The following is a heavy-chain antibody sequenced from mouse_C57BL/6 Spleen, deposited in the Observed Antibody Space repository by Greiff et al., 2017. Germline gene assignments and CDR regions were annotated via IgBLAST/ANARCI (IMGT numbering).Heavy chain of an antibody. Sequence: DVKLVESGGGLVKPGGSLKLSCAASGFTFSDYGMNWVRQAPEKGLEWVAYISSGSRTIYYADTVKGRFTISRDNAKNTLFLQMISLRSEDTAMYYCAGDDYDVNWYFDVWGTGTTVTVSS. D-gene: IGHD2-4*01. CDR3: AGDDYDVNWYFDV. CDR2: ISSGSRTI. J-gene: IGHJ1*03. CDR1: GFTFSDYG. V-gene: IGHV5-17*01.